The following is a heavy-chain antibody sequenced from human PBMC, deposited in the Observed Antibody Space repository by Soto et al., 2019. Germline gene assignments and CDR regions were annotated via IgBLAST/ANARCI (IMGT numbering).Heavy chain of an antibody. CDR3: ARDQEPVLWNSAYYYYYGMDG. J-gene: IGHJ6*02. Sequence: AAVEVSCKASGYSFTSYGISWVQPAPGPVLEWMGWISAYNGNTNYAQKLQGRVTMTTDTSTSTAYMELRSLRSDDTAVYYCARDQEPVLWNSAYYYYYGMDGWGQGTTVTFSS. CDR2: ISAYNGNT. V-gene: IGHV1-18*04. D-gene: IGHD2-21*01. CDR1: GYSFTSYG.